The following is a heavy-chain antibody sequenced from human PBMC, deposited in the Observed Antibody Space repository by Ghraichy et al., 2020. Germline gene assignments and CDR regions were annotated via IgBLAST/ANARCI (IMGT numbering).Heavy chain of an antibody. J-gene: IGHJ5*02. Sequence: SETLSLTCTVSGGSISSGGYYWSWIRQHPGKGLEWIGYIYYSGSTYYNPSLKSRVTISVDTSKNQFSLKLSSVTAADTAVYYCARAPGRTGKGGFDPWGQGTLVTVSS. CDR1: GGSISSGGYY. D-gene: IGHD1-14*01. CDR2: IYYSGST. CDR3: ARAPGRTGKGGFDP. V-gene: IGHV4-31*03.